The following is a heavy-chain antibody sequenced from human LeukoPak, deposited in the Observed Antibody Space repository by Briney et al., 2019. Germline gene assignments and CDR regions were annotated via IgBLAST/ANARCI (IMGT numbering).Heavy chain of an antibody. CDR2: INPNSGGT. V-gene: IGHV1-2*02. CDR1: GYTFTGYY. J-gene: IGHJ4*02. D-gene: IGHD1-26*01. Sequence: ASVKVSCQASGYTFTGYYMHWVRQPPGQGLEGMGWINPNSGGTNYAQKFQGKVTMTRDTSISTAYMELSRLRSDDPAVYYCARWVGATLYYFDYWGQGTLVTVSS. CDR3: ARWVGATLYYFDY.